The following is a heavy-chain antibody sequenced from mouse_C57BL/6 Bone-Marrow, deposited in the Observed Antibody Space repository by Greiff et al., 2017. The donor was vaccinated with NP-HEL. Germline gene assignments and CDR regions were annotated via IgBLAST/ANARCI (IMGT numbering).Heavy chain of an antibody. CDR1: GYTFTSYW. D-gene: IGHD2-3*01. J-gene: IGHJ1*03. CDR2: IDPSDSYT. CDR3: AGDGGYFDV. V-gene: IGHV1-50*01. Sequence: QVQLQQPGAELVKPGASVKLSCKASGYTFTSYWMQWVKQRPGQGLEWIGEIDPSDSYTNYNQKFKGKATLTVDPSSSTAYMQLSSLPSDDSAVYYCAGDGGYFDVWGTGTTVTVSS.